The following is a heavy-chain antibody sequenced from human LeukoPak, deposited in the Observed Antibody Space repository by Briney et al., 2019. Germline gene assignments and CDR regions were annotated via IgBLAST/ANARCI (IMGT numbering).Heavy chain of an antibody. Sequence: ASVKVSCKASGYTFTSYYMHWVRQAPGQGLEWMGIINPSGGSTSYAQKFQGRVTMTRDTSTSTVYMELSSLRSEDTAVYYCARAGTSSGRYYYYDMDVWGQGTTVTVSS. CDR2: INPSGGST. J-gene: IGHJ6*02. V-gene: IGHV1-46*01. CDR1: GYTFTSYY. CDR3: ARAGTSSGRYYYYDMDV. D-gene: IGHD6-19*01.